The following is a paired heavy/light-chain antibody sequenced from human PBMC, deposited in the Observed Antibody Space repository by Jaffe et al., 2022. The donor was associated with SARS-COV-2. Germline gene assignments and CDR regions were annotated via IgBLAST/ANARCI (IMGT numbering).Heavy chain of an antibody. J-gene: IGHJ6*02. Sequence: EMQVLESGGGLVQPGESLRLSCGASGFTFSSYAMSWVRQAPGKALEWVSGIIYSGGNTYHADSVKGRFTVSRDNSKNTLYLQMNSLRAEDTAAYYCARHSGAYYKYYVMDVWGQGTTVTVSS. D-gene: IGHD6-19*01. CDR3: ARHSGAYYKYYVMDV. V-gene: IGHV3-23*01. CDR2: IIYSGGNT. CDR1: GFTFSSYA.
Light chain of an antibody. CDR1: QGIGNY. CDR2: AAS. V-gene: IGKV1-27*01. CDR3: QKYNSAPLT. J-gene: IGKJ4*01. Sequence: DIEMTQSPSSLSASVGDRVTIACRASQGIGNYLAWYQQKPGRVPNLLIYAASTLQSGVPSRFSGGGSGTDFTLTIDSLQPEDVATYYCQKYNSAPLTFGGGTKVEIK.